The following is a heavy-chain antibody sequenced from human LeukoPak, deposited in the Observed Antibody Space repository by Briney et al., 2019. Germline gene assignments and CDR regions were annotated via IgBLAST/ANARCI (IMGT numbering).Heavy chain of an antibody. J-gene: IGHJ6*02. Sequence: GGSLRLSCAASGFTFSSYWMNWARQAPGKGLEWVDRINHKGELECYVDYGKGRFTNSKDKANNPLLLQKTNMRAEDTAVYFWTRGGRLDVWLQGSKDTVP. D-gene: IGHD3-16*01. CDR3: TRGGRLDV. V-gene: IGHV3-7*03. CDR1: GFTFSSYW. CDR2: INHKGELE.